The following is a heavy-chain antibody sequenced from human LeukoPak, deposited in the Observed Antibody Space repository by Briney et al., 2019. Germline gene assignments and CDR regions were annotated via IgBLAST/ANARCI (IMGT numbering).Heavy chain of an antibody. CDR1: GFTFDDYA. J-gene: IGHJ3*02. Sequence: PGGSLRLSCAASGFTFDDYAMHWVRQAPGKGLEWVSGISWNSGSIGYADSVKGRFTISRDNAKNSLYLQMNSLRAEDTALYYCAKDIRDYDSSGYYEGLSAGAFDIWGQGTMVTVSS. CDR2: ISWNSGSI. V-gene: IGHV3-9*01. D-gene: IGHD3-22*01. CDR3: AKDIRDYDSSGYYEGLSAGAFDI.